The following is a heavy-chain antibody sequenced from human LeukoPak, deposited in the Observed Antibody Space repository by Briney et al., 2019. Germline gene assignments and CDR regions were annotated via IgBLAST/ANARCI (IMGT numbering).Heavy chain of an antibody. J-gene: IGHJ6*04. CDR2: IYYSGST. CDR3: GSLYYDILTGYYPV. CDR1: GGSISSSSYQ. Sequence: SETLSLTCTVSGGSISSSSYQWGWIRQPPGKGLEWIGSIYYSGSTYYNPSLKSRVTVSVDTSKNQFSLKLSSVTAADTAVYYCGSLYYDILTGYYPVWGKGTTVTISS. V-gene: IGHV4-39*01. D-gene: IGHD3-9*01.